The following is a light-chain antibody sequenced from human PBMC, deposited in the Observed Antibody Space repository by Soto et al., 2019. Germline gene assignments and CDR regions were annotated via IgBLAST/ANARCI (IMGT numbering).Light chain of an antibody. J-gene: IGKJ5*01. CDR2: GAS. CDR3: QQYGSSSIT. Sequence: ELVLTQSPGTLSLSPGDRATLSCRASQSVSSNYLAWYQQKPGQAPRLLIYGASSRATGIPDRFSGSGSGTDFTLTISRLEPEDFAVYYCQQYGSSSITFGQGTRLEIK. V-gene: IGKV3-20*01. CDR1: QSVSSNY.